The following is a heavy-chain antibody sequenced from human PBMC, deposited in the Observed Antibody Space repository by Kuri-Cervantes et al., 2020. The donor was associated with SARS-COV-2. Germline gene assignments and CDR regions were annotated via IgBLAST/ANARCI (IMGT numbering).Heavy chain of an antibody. D-gene: IGHD6-13*01. CDR2: MYYSVT. CDR1: GGSMSDYY. CDR3: VREVRSSWPVFDS. J-gene: IGHJ4*02. V-gene: IGHV4-59*01. Sequence: SETLSLTCAVSGGSMSDYYWTWIRQPPGKGLEWIGYMYYSVTNYNPSLKSRVTISSDTSKKQFFLKLHSVTAADTAIYYCVREVRSSWPVFDSWGQGTLVTVSS.